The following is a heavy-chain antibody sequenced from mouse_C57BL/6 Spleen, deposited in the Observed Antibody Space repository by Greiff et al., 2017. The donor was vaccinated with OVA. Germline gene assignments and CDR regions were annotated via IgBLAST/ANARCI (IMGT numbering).Heavy chain of an antibody. CDR1: GYAFTNYL. Sequence: VKLMESGAELVRPGTSVKVSCKASGYAFTNYLIEWVKQRPGQGLEWIGVINPGSGGTNYNEKFKGKATLTADKSSSTAYMQLSSLTSEDSAVYFCARREVDSSGYSYYFDYWGQGTTLTVSS. V-gene: IGHV1-54*01. D-gene: IGHD3-2*02. CDR2: INPGSGGT. J-gene: IGHJ2*01. CDR3: ARREVDSSGYSYYFDY.